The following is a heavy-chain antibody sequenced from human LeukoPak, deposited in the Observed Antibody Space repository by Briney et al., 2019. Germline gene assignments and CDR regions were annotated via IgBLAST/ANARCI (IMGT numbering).Heavy chain of an antibody. CDR1: GGSISSGSYY. Sequence: SETLSLTCTVSGGSISSGSYYWSWIRQPAGKGLEWIGRIYTSGSTNYNPSLKSRVTISVDTSKNQFSLKLSSVTAADTAVYYCARELSGGLWFGESCLRHYYMDVWGKGTTVTVSS. V-gene: IGHV4-61*02. J-gene: IGHJ6*03. CDR2: IYTSGST. CDR3: ARELSGGLWFGESCLRHYYMDV. D-gene: IGHD3-10*01.